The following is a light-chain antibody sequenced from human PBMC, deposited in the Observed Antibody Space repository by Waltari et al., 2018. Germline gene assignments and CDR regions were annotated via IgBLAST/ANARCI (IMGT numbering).Light chain of an antibody. V-gene: IGKV2-30*02. CDR3: MQGTHWPWT. J-gene: IGKJ1*01. Sequence: DVVMTQSPLSLPVTLGQPASISCRSSQSLVHSDGKTYLNWFHQRPGQSPRRLIYKVSNRDSGVPDRFSGSGSGTASTLKISRVEAEDVGVYYCMQGTHWPWTFGQGTKVEIK. CDR1: QSLVHSDGKTY. CDR2: KVS.